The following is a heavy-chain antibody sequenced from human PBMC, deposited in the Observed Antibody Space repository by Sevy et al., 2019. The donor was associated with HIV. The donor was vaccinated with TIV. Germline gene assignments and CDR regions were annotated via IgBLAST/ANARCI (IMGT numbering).Heavy chain of an antibody. Sequence: GGSLRLSCAASGFTFSKYGMHWVRQAPGKGLEWVALIWYDGSNKYYADSVKGGLTISRDNSKNTLYLQMNSLRAEDTAVYYCVRGAYYYDSSGANCDYWGQGTLVTVSS. CDR1: GFTFSKYG. CDR3: VRGAYYYDSSGANCDY. D-gene: IGHD3-22*01. CDR2: IWYDGSNK. V-gene: IGHV3-33*01. J-gene: IGHJ4*02.